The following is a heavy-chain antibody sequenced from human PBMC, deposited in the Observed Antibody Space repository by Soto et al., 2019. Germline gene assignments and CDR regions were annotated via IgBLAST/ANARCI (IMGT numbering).Heavy chain of an antibody. CDR3: AGLTQDHDSSGYHIFDF. D-gene: IGHD3-22*01. V-gene: IGHV3-30*03. CDR1: GLTFSSYG. J-gene: IGHJ4*02. Sequence: GGSLRLSCAASGLTFSSYGMHWVLQAPGKGLEWVAHISYDGSNEHYVDSVKGRFTISRDNSKNTLYLQMTSLRAEDTAVYYCAGLTQDHDSSGYHIFDFWGLGTLVTVSS. CDR2: ISYDGSNE.